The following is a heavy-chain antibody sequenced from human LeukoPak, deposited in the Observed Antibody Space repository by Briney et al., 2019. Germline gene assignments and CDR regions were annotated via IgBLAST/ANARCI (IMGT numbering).Heavy chain of an antibody. CDR3: AREGTAMVSFDY. V-gene: IGHV3-48*03. Sequence: GGSLSLSCAASGFPFSSYEMNWVRQAPGKGLEWVSYISSGGNTIYYADSVKGRFTISRDNAKNSLYLQMNSLRAEATAVYSCAREGTAMVSFDYWGQGTLVTVSS. CDR2: ISSGGNTI. CDR1: GFPFSSYE. J-gene: IGHJ4*02. D-gene: IGHD5-18*01.